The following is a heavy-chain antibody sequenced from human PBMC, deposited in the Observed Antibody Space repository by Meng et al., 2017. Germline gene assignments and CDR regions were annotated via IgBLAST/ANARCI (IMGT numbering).Heavy chain of an antibody. CDR2: ISSSSSYI. CDR3: ASALGRPY. CDR1: GVTFSSYS. D-gene: IGHD3-16*01. J-gene: IGHJ4*02. Sequence: VLSGCGRCKPWVAPIPFFAASGVTFSSYSMNWVRQAPGKGLEWVSSISSSSSYIYYADSVKGRFTISRDNAKNSLYLQMNSLRAEDTAVYYCASALGRPYWGQGTLVTVSS. V-gene: IGHV3-21*01.